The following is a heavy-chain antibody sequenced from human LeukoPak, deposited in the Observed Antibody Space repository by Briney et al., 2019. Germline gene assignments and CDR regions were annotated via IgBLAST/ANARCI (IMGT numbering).Heavy chain of an antibody. CDR1: GFSVNTYT. J-gene: IGHJ5*02. D-gene: IGHD3-22*01. V-gene: IGHV3-23*01. Sequence: GGSLRLSCAASGFSVNTYTMYWVRQAPGKGLEWVSGIRNSDGSTYYADSVQGRFIISSDNSKNTLFLQMNNLRAEDTAIYYCVKEGRSLYYYDGSSYINWFDLWGQGTLVTVSS. CDR3: VKEGRSLYYYDGSSYINWFDL. CDR2: IRNSDGST.